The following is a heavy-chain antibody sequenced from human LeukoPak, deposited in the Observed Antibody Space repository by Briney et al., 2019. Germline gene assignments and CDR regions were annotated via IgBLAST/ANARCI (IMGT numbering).Heavy chain of an antibody. CDR1: GYTFTSYY. CDR3: ARHPTWYDSSGYRAEYFQH. J-gene: IGHJ1*01. D-gene: IGHD3-22*01. V-gene: IGHV1-46*01. CDR2: INTSGGST. Sequence: ASVKVSCKASGYTFTSYYMHWVRQDPGQGLEWMGIINTSGGSTSYAQKFQGRVTMTRDTSTSTVYMELSSLRSEDTAVYYCARHPTWYDSSGYRAEYFQHWGQGTLVTVSS.